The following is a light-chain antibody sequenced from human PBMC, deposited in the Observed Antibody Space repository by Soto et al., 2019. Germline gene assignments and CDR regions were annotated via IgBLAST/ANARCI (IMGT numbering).Light chain of an antibody. J-gene: IGKJ2*01. Sequence: EIVLTQSPGTLSLSPGERATLSCGASQSVTSSYLAWYQQKPGQAPRILIYSASSRATGIPDRFSGSGSGTDFTLTINRLEPEDFAVYYCQQYHRLPYTFGQGTKMEIK. CDR3: QQYHRLPYT. V-gene: IGKV3-20*01. CDR2: SAS. CDR1: QSVTSSY.